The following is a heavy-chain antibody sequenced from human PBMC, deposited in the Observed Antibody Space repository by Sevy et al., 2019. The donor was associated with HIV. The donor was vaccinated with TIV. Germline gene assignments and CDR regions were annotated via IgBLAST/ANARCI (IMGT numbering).Heavy chain of an antibody. J-gene: IGHJ4*02. Sequence: GGSLRLSCTASGFILGYYAMHWVRQAPGKGLEWVAVSSYDGGNIYYADSVQDRFTVSRDNSKNTLYLQMNSLRPEDTAMYYCARDFYEFGDPRGLDYWGQGVLVTVSS. CDR2: SSYDGGNI. CDR1: GFILGYYA. V-gene: IGHV3-30-3*01. D-gene: IGHD4-17*01. CDR3: ARDFYEFGDPRGLDY.